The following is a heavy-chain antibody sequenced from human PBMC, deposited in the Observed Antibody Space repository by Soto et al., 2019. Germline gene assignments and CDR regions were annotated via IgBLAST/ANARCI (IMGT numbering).Heavy chain of an antibody. V-gene: IGHV1-18*01. CDR1: GYTFTSHG. CDR2: ISAYNGNT. D-gene: IGHD3-16*01. Sequence: ASVRVSCKASGYTFTSHGISWVRQSPGQGLEWMGWISAYNGNTNYAQKLQGRVTMTTDTSTSTAYMELRSLRSDDTAVYYCASSNILRGYYYGMDVCGQGTTVTVS. CDR3: ASSNILRGYYYGMDV. J-gene: IGHJ6*02.